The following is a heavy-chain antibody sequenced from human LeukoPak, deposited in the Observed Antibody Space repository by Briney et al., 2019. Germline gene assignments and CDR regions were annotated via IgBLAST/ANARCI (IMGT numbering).Heavy chain of an antibody. V-gene: IGHV3-7*01. CDR2: IKQDGGEK. CDR3: ARAFHSSGWYLGWMMIYMDV. CDR1: GFTFSSYW. Sequence: RGGSLRLSCAASGFTFSSYWMSWVRQAPGKGLEWVANIKQDGGEKYYVESLKGRFTISRDNAKNSLYLQMNSLRAEDTAVYYCARAFHSSGWYLGWMMIYMDVWGKGTTVTISS. D-gene: IGHD6-19*01. J-gene: IGHJ6*03.